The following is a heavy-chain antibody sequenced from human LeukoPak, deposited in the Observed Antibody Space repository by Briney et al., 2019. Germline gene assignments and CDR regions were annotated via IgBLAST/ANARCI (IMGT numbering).Heavy chain of an antibody. V-gene: IGHV5-51*01. CDR2: IYPGDSDT. D-gene: IGHD3-10*01. Sequence: GESLKISCKGSGYSFTSYWIGWVRQMPGKGLEWMGIIYPGDSDTRYSPSFQGQVTISVDKSISTAYLQWSGLKASDTAMYYCARHTDLVPGNSGSGSYVYWGQGTLVTVSS. J-gene: IGHJ4*02. CDR3: ARHTDLVPGNSGSGSYVY. CDR1: GYSFTSYW.